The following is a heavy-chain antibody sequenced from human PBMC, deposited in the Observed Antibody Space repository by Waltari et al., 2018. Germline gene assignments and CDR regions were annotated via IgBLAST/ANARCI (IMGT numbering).Heavy chain of an antibody. CDR1: GYTFSAYL. V-gene: IGHV1-2*06. CDR2: IDPNSGGT. CDR3: ARDASTAVPEGDAFDI. Sequence: QVQLVQSGAEVKKPGASVKVSCKASGYTFSAYLMHWVRQAPGQGLEWMGRIDPNSGGTNYAQKFQGRVTMTRDTSISTIYMELRRLTFDDTALYYCARDASTAVPEGDAFDIWGQGTMVAVSA. J-gene: IGHJ3*02. D-gene: IGHD6-19*01.